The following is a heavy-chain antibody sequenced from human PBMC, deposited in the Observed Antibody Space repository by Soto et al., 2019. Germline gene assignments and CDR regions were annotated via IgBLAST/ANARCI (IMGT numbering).Heavy chain of an antibody. J-gene: IGHJ4*02. V-gene: IGHV3-21*01. CDR2: IIGSSSYI. D-gene: IGHD1-1*01. CDR3: AREVPSWNFDS. CDR1: GFSFSTYS. Sequence: GGSLRLSCAASGFSFSTYSMNWVRQAPGKGLEWVSSIIGSSSYIFYADSVKGRFTISRDNAKNSLFLQMNSLRAEDTAVYYCAREVPSWNFDSWGQGTPVTVSS.